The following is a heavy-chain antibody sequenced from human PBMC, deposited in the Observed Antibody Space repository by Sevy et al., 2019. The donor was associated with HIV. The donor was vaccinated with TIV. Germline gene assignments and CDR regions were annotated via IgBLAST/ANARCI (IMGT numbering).Heavy chain of an antibody. D-gene: IGHD3-22*01. Sequence: GGSLRLSCAASGFTFSSYSMNWVRQAPGKGLEWISSISSSSNYIYYADSVKGRFTISRDNAQNSLYLQMNSLRAEDTAVYYCARDLIRTLRYFDLWGRGTVVTVSS. J-gene: IGHJ2*01. CDR1: GFTFSSYS. V-gene: IGHV3-21*01. CDR3: ARDLIRTLRYFDL. CDR2: ISSSSNYI.